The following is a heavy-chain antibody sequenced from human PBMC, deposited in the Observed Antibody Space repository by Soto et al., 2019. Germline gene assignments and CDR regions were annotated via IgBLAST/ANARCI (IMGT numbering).Heavy chain of an antibody. Sequence: HPGGSLRLSCAASGFTFSTFDMTWVRQAPGKGLEWVSLIRGVAGSTHYPDSVKGRFTISKDNSNNMLYLEMNSLRADDTAVYFCVKGAWLDYWGQGNMVTVSS. CDR1: GFTFSTFD. V-gene: IGHV3-23*01. CDR3: VKGAWLDY. J-gene: IGHJ4*02. CDR2: IRGVAGST.